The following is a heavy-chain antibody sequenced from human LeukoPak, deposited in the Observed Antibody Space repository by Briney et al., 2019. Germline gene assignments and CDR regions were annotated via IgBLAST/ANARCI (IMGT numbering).Heavy chain of an antibody. CDR3: ARGGGGGGGFFPLDY. V-gene: IGHV1-18*01. D-gene: IGHD3-10*01. J-gene: IGHJ4*02. Sequence: ASVKVSCKASGYTFTSYGISWVRQAPGQGLEWMGWISAHNGDINYVQQLQGRVTMTTDTSTSTAYMELRSLRSEDTAVYYCARGGGGGGGFFPLDYWGQGTLVTVSS. CDR2: ISAHNGDI. CDR1: GYTFTSYG.